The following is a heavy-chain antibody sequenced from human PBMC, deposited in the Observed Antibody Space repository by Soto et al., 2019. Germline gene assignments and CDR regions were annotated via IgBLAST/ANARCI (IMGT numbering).Heavy chain of an antibody. V-gene: IGHV3-23*01. Sequence: GASLQISCVRCGFAFSRYWMTSVRQAPGKGLEWVSGISSSDGSTDYADSVKGRFTISRDNSKNTVHLQMTSLRAEDTAVYYCAPGRQLVLDYWGQGTVVTVSS. CDR3: APGRQLVLDY. CDR1: GFAFSRYW. J-gene: IGHJ4*02. CDR2: ISSSDGST. D-gene: IGHD6-13*01.